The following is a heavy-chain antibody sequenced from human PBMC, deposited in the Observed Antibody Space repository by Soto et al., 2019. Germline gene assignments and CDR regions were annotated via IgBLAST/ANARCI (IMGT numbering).Heavy chain of an antibody. D-gene: IGHD6-13*01. V-gene: IGHV3-23*01. CDR1: GFTFSSFA. CDR2: ISGGGGGS. CDR3: AKDQLTAGGDYYYYYGMDV. Sequence: EVVLLESGGGLVQPGGSLRLSCEASGFTFSSFAMSWVRQTPGKGLEWLSGISGGGGGSYYADSVKGRFSISRDNSKNTLYLQMNSLRVEDTALYSCAKDQLTAGGDYYYYYGMDVGGRGTAVTVSS. J-gene: IGHJ6*02.